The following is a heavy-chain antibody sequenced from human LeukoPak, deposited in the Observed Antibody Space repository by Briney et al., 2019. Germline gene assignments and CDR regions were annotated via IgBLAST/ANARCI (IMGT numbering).Heavy chain of an antibody. D-gene: IGHD1-26*01. CDR3: ARHGSWNFDY. V-gene: IGHV3-66*04. J-gene: IGHJ4*02. Sequence: GGSLRLSCAASGFTFSYYYMSGVRQAPGKGLEWVSVIYSGGSTYYADSVKGRFTISRDNSKNTLYLQMNSLRAEDTALYYCARHGSWNFDYWGQGTLVTVSS. CDR2: IYSGGST. CDR1: GFTFSYYY.